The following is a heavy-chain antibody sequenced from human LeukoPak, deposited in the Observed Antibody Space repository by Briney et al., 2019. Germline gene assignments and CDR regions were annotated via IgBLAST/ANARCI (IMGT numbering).Heavy chain of an antibody. CDR2: IKQDGSEK. V-gene: IGHV3-7*01. CDR1: GFTFSSYW. CDR3: ARYGGSYPQSQHDAFDI. J-gene: IGHJ3*02. Sequence: PGGSLRLSCAASGFTFSSYWMSWVRQAPGKGLEWVANIKQDGSEKYYVDSVKGRFTISRDNAKNSLYLQMNSLRAEDTAVYYCARYGGSYPQSQHDAFDIWGQGTMVTVSS. D-gene: IGHD1-26*01.